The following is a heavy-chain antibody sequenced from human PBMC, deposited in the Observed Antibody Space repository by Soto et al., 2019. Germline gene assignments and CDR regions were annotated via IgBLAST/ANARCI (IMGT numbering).Heavy chain of an antibody. V-gene: IGHV3-23*01. CDR1: GFTFSSYA. CDR2: ISSSGGST. D-gene: IGHD3-3*01. J-gene: IGHJ4*02. Sequence: GGSLRLSCAASGFTFSSYAMSWVRQAPGKGLEWVSAISSSGGSTYYADSVKGRFTISRDHSKNTQYLQRNSRRAEDTAVYYCAKQQFLEWLLQYYFDYWGQGTLVTVSS. CDR3: AKQQFLEWLLQYYFDY.